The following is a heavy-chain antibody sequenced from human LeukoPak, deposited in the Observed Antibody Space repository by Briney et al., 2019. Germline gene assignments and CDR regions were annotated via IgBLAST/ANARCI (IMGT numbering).Heavy chain of an antibody. CDR2: ISSNGGST. Sequence: GGSLRHSCSASGFTFSSYAMHWVRQAPGKGLEYVSAISSNGGSTYYADSVKGRFTISRDNSKNTLYLQMSSLRAEDTAVYYCVKGDITMIVVVPFDYWGQGTLVTVSS. J-gene: IGHJ4*02. D-gene: IGHD3-22*01. CDR3: VKGDITMIVVVPFDY. CDR1: GFTFSSYA. V-gene: IGHV3-64D*06.